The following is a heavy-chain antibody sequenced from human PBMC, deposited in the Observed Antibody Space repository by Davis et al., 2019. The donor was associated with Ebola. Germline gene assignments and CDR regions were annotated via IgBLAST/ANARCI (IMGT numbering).Heavy chain of an antibody. Sequence: AASVKVSCKASGYTFTSYAVNWVRQAPGQGLEWMGWINTNTGNPTYAQGFTGRFVFSLDTSVSTAYLQISSLKAEDTAVYYCAREIAVAGTHRPFDYWGQGTLVTVSS. CDR2: INTNTGNP. D-gene: IGHD6-19*01. V-gene: IGHV7-4-1*02. J-gene: IGHJ4*02. CDR3: AREIAVAGTHRPFDY. CDR1: GYTFTSYA.